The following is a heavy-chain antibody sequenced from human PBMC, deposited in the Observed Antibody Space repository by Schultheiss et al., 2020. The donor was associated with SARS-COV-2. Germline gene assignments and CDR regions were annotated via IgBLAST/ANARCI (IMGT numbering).Heavy chain of an antibody. V-gene: IGHV4-34*01. Sequence: GSLRLSCAASGFTFSSYWMSWVRQAPGKGLEWIGEINHSGSTNYNPSLKSRVTISVDTSKNQFSLKLSSVTAADTAVYYCTRHRERGYCSSTSCYITGMDVWGQGTTVTVSS. D-gene: IGHD2-2*02. J-gene: IGHJ6*02. CDR3: TRHRERGYCSSTSCYITGMDV. CDR2: INHSGST. CDR1: GFTFSSYW.